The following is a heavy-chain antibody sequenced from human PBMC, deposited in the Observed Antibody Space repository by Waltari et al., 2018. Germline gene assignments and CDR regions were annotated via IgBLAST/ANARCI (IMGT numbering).Heavy chain of an antibody. V-gene: IGHV1-3*01. CDR2: INAGNGNT. D-gene: IGHD6-13*01. CDR3: ARDKGSSSWYDY. J-gene: IGHJ4*02. Sequence: QVQLVQSGAEVKKPGASVKVSCKASGYTFTSYAMHWLRQAPGQRLEWMGWINAGNGNTKYSQKFQGRVTITRDTSASTAYMELSSLRSEDTAVYYCARDKGSSSWYDYWGQGTLVTVSS. CDR1: GYTFTSYA.